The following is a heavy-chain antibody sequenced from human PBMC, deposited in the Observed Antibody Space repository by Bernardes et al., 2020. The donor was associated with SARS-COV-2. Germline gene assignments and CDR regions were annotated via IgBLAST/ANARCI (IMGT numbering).Heavy chain of an antibody. Sequence: ASVKVSCKASGYTFTGYYIHWVRQAPGQGLEWMGWINANSGGTNYAQKFQGRVTMTRDTSISTAYMELSRLRSDDTAVYYCARHSLHRIQLWLSVGYGMDVWGQGTTVTVSS. CDR2: INANSGGT. V-gene: IGHV1-2*02. D-gene: IGHD5-18*01. CDR1: GYTFTGYY. J-gene: IGHJ6*02. CDR3: ARHSLHRIQLWLSVGYGMDV.